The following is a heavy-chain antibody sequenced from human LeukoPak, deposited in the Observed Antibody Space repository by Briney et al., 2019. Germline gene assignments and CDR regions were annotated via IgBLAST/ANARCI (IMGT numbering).Heavy chain of an antibody. J-gene: IGHJ4*02. CDR1: GGSISSYF. CDR3: ARSQNYYGSGDY. Sequence: PSETLSLTCIVSGGSISSYFWIWIRQPPGKGLEWIGYISNSGSTNYNPSLKSRVTISADTSKNQFSLKLSSVTAADTAVYYCARSQNYYGSGDYWSQGTLVTVSS. CDR2: ISNSGST. V-gene: IGHV4-59*01. D-gene: IGHD3-10*01.